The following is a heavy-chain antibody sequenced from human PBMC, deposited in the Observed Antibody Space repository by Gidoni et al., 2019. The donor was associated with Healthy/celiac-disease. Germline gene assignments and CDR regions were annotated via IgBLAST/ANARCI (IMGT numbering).Heavy chain of an antibody. CDR3: ATLAYCGGDCYSGAFDI. D-gene: IGHD2-21*02. CDR1: GFTFSSYG. CDR2: ISYDGSNK. Sequence: QVQLVESGGGVVQPGRSLRLSCAASGFTFSSYGMHWVRQAPGKGLEWVAVISYDGSNKYYADSVKGRVTISRDNSKNTLYLQMNSLRAEDTAVYYCATLAYCGGDCYSGAFDIWGQGTMVTVSS. V-gene: IGHV3-30*03. J-gene: IGHJ3*02.